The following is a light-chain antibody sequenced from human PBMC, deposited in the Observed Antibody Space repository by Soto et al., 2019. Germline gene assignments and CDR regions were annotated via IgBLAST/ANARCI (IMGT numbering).Light chain of an antibody. J-gene: IGKJ1*01. V-gene: IGKV1-5*03. Sequence: DIQRTQSPSTVCGCVGEGVTITCRASQTIGSWLAWYQQKPGKAPKLLIYKAATLKSGVRSRFSGCGSGTEFALTISSLQPDYCATYYCQHYDSYSEACGQGTRWIS. CDR3: QHYDSYSEA. CDR2: KAA. CDR1: QTIGSW.